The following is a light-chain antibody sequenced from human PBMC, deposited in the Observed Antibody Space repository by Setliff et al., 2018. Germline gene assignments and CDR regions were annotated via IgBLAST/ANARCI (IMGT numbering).Light chain of an antibody. CDR2: DVS. V-gene: IGLV2-14*03. J-gene: IGLJ1*01. CDR3: SSYAGSSTLYV. CDR1: SSDVGGYNY. Sequence: QSALTQPASVSGSPGQSITISCTGTSSDVGGYNYVSWYQQHPGKAPKLMIYDVSNRPSGVSNRFSGSKSANTASLTISGLQAEDEADYYCSSYAGSSTLYVFGTGTKATVL.